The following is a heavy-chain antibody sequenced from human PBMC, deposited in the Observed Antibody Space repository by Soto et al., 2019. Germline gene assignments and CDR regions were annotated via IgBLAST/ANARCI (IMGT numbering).Heavy chain of an antibody. CDR1: GGSINYSY. CDR3: ARVNYGDYYYGMEV. CDR2: SSYTGSA. V-gene: IGHV4-59*01. J-gene: IGHJ6*02. Sequence: SETLCLTCTVSGGSINYSYWTWLRQPPGKGLEGIGYSSYTGSANYNASLKRRLTISVDTSKNQFSLKLSSVTAADTALYYCARVNYGDYYYGMEVWGQGTPVTVSS. D-gene: IGHD4-17*01.